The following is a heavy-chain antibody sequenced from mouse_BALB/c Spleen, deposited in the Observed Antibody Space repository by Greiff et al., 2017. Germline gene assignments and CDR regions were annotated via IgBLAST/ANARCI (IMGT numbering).Heavy chain of an antibody. Sequence: VQLQQSGAELARPGASVKLSCKASGYTFTSYWMQWVKQRPGQGLEWIGAIYPGDGDTRYTQKFKGKATLTADKSSSTAYMQLSSLASEDSAVYYCARSRYYGSNYAMDYWGQGTSVTVSS. D-gene: IGHD1-1*01. CDR3: ARSRYYGSNYAMDY. J-gene: IGHJ4*01. CDR1: GYTFTSYW. CDR2: IYPGDGDT. V-gene: IGHV1-87*01.